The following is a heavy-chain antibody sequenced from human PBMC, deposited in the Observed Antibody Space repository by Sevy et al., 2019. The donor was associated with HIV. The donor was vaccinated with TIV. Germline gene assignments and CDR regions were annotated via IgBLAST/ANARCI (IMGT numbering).Heavy chain of an antibody. CDR1: GGSMRNFY. V-gene: IGHV4-59*13. J-gene: IGHJ5*02. CDR2: IYYSGST. Sequence: SKTLSLTCSVSGGSMRNFYWSWIRQPPGKGLEWIGNIYYSGSTNYNPSLKSRVTMSVDTSKNQFSLKLSSVNAEDTAVYYCARSGFLEWAGSTRGPRNWFDPWGQGTLVTVSS. CDR3: ARSGFLEWAGSTRGPRNWFDP. D-gene: IGHD3-3*01.